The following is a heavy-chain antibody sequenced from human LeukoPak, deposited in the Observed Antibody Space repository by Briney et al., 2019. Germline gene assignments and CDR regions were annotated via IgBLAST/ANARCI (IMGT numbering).Heavy chain of an antibody. J-gene: IGHJ6*03. V-gene: IGHV4-34*01. CDR1: GGSFRGYY. CDR2: INHSGSN. CDR3: ARGPSVVVVGATDYYYYYYIYG. D-gene: IGHD2-15*01. Sequence: PSSALSLTCAGCGGSFRGYYLSWIRQPPAKGLEWIGEINHSGSNNYNPSLQRRVTISVGTTNNQPSLKLTYVTAADTAVYCCARGPSVVVVGATDYYYYYYIYGWGRETTVTVS.